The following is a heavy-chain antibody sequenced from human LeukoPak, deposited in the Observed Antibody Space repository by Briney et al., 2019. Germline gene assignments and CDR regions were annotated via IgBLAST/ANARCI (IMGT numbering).Heavy chain of an antibody. CDR2: IYHSGRT. CDR3: ARGYSGSYGRFDP. Sequence: SETLSLTCIVSDYSISSGYYWGWIRQPPGKGLQWIGSIYHSGRTHYNPSLKSRVTMSLDTSKNQFSLNLSSVTAADTAVYYCARGYSGSYGRFDPWGQGTLVTVSS. V-gene: IGHV4-38-2*02. CDR1: DYSISSGYY. D-gene: IGHD1-26*01. J-gene: IGHJ5*02.